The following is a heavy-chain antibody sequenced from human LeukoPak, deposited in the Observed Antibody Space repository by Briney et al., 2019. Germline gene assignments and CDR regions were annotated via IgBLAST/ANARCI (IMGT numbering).Heavy chain of an antibody. D-gene: IGHD6-6*01. Sequence: GGSLRLSCTASGFSFSGHWMHWARQLPGKGLVWVSRISPTGSTTSYADSVKGRFTVSRDNAKNTLYLQVNNLRAEDTAVYYCARGPNSNWSGLAFWGQGPLLPVSS. V-gene: IGHV3-74*01. CDR3: ARGPNSNWSGLAF. CDR2: ISPTGSTT. CDR1: GFSFSGHW. J-gene: IGHJ4*02.